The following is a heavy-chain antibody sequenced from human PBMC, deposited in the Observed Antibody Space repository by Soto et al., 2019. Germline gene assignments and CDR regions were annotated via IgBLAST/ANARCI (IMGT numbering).Heavy chain of an antibody. D-gene: IGHD3-16*01. V-gene: IGHV3-64D*06. CDR1: GFTFSSYA. CDR3: VKGGEPLDPFGYFDY. J-gene: IGHJ4*02. CDR2: ISSNGGST. Sequence: RLSCSASGFTFSSYAMHWVRQAPGKGLEYVSAISSNGGSTYYADSVKGRFTISRDNSKNTLYLQMSSLRAEDTAVYYCVKGGEPLDPFGYFDYWGQGTLVTVSS.